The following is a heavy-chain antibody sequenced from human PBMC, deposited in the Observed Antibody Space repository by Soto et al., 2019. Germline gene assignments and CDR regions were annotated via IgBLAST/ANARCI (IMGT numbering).Heavy chain of an antibody. Sequence: QVQLVQSGAEVKKPGSSVKVSCKASGDTFSSYAINWVRQAPGQGLEWMGGIIPMFGTANYAQKFKCRVTITAGESTSTVYMALSSLRSEDTAVYYCARVGPAHYYDSSGYYSPLDYWGQGTLVTVSS. CDR2: IIPMFGTA. D-gene: IGHD3-22*01. V-gene: IGHV1-69*01. J-gene: IGHJ4*02. CDR1: GDTFSSYA. CDR3: ARVGPAHYYDSSGYYSPLDY.